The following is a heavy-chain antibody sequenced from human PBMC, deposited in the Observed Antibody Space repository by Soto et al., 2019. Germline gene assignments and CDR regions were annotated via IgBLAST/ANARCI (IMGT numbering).Heavy chain of an antibody. CDR2: IYYTGST. V-gene: IGHV4-59*01. CDR3: ARDVAYDDFWSGYYLYYFDY. J-gene: IGHJ4*02. D-gene: IGHD3-3*01. CDR1: VGCLSIYY. Sequence: SERLCLPGILSVGCLSIYYWSWIRQQPGKGLESIRYIYYTGSTHYNPSLKSRVTISVDTSKNQFSLKLSSVTAADTAVYYCARDVAYDDFWSGYYLYYFDYCAEATLVTVSS.